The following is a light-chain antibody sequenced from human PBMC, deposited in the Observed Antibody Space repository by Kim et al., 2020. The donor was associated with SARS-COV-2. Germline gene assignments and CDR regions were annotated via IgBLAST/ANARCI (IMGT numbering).Light chain of an antibody. Sequence: SSELTQDPAVSVALGQTVRITCQGDSLRSYYASWYQQKPGQAPVLVIYGKNNRPSGIPDRFSGSSSGNTASLTITGAQAEDEADYYCNSRDISGNHHWVF. CDR3: NSRDISGNHHWV. J-gene: IGLJ3*02. V-gene: IGLV3-19*01. CDR1: SLRSYY. CDR2: GKN.